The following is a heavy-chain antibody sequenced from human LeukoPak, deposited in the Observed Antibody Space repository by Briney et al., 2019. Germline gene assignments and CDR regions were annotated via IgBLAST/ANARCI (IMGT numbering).Heavy chain of an antibody. D-gene: IGHD6-13*01. J-gene: IGHJ3*02. CDR3: ARVEVIAAAGTNHAFDI. Sequence: SETLSLTCAIYGGSFSGHYWSWIRQPPGKGLEWIGEINHSGSTNCDPSLKSRVTISVDTSRNQFSLNLSSVTAADTAVYYCARVEVIAAAGTNHAFDIWGQGTMVTVSS. V-gene: IGHV4-34*01. CDR2: INHSGST. CDR1: GGSFSGHY.